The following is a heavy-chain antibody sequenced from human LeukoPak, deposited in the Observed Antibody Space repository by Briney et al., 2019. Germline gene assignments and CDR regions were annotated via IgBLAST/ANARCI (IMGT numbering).Heavy chain of an antibody. J-gene: IGHJ4*02. V-gene: IGHV5-51*01. D-gene: IGHD3-9*01. Sequence: GESLKISCKGSGYSFTSYWIGWGRQMPGKGLEGMGIIYPGYSDTRYSPSFQGQVTISAEKSISTAYLQWSSLKASDTAMYYCARRDYDILTGYYHRNYYFDYWGQGTLVTVSS. CDR1: GYSFTSYW. CDR3: ARRDYDILTGYYHRNYYFDY. CDR2: IYPGYSDT.